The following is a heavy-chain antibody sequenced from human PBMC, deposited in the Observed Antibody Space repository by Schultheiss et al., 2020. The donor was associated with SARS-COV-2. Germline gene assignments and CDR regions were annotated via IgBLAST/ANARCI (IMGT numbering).Heavy chain of an antibody. CDR1: GYTFTSYD. CDR2: MNPNSGNT. CDR3: ARAPMLGYCTGGSCYRVDY. V-gene: IGHV1-8*01. J-gene: IGHJ4*02. D-gene: IGHD2-15*01. Sequence: ASVKVSCKASGYTFTSYDINWVRQATGQGLEWMGWMNPNSGNTGYAQKFQGRVTMTRNTSKSTAYMELSSLRSEDTAVYYCARAPMLGYCTGGSCYRVDYWGQGTLVTVSS.